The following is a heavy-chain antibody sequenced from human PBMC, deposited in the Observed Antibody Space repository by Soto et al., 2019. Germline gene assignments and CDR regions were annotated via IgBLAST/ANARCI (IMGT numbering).Heavy chain of an antibody. CDR2: SRNKANSYST. Sequence: EVQLVESGGGLVQPGGSLRLSCAASGFTFSDHYMDWVRQAPGKGLEWVGRSRNKANSYSTEYAASVRGRFTISRDESKNSLYLQINSLKTEATAVYYWARFSGSYTRGLDYWGQGTLVTVSS. D-gene: IGHD1-26*01. CDR3: ARFSGSYTRGLDY. CDR1: GFTFSDHY. J-gene: IGHJ4*02. V-gene: IGHV3-72*01.